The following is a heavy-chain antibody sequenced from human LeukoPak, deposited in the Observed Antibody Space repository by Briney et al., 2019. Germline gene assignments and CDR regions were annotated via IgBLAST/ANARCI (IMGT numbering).Heavy chain of an antibody. Sequence: GGSLRLSCVASGFTFTHYGFHWVRQAPGKALEWVSFISYDGNTKYGDSVKGRFTISRDNSKNTLYLEMNSLRAEDTAVYYCARFGRGNWFDPWGQGTLVTVSS. CDR3: ARFGRGNWFDP. D-gene: IGHD3-10*01. J-gene: IGHJ5*02. V-gene: IGHV3-30*03. CDR2: ISYDGNTK. CDR1: GFTFTHYG.